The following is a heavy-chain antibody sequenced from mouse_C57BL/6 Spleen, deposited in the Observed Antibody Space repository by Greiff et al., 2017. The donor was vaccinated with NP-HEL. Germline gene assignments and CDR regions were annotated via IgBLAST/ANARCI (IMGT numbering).Heavy chain of an antibody. V-gene: IGHV5-9-1*02. D-gene: IGHD2-3*01. CDR1: GFTFSSYA. J-gene: IGHJ3*01. CDR2: ISSGGDYI. Sequence: EVMLVESGEGLVKPGGSLKLSCAASGFTFSSYAMSWVRQTPEKRLEWVAYISSGGDYIYYADTVQGRFTISRDNARNTLYLQMSSLKSEDTAMYYCTRDDGYSAWLAYWGQGTLVTVSA. CDR3: TRDDGYSAWLAY.